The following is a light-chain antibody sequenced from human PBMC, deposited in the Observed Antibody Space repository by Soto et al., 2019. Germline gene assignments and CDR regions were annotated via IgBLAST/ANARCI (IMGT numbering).Light chain of an antibody. Sequence: EIVLTQSPGTLSLSPGERATLSCRASQSVSSNYLAWYQQKPGQAPRLLIYDASNRATGIPDRFSGSGSGTDFTLTISRLEPEDFAVYYCQQYGSLPRTFGQGTKVEIK. V-gene: IGKV3-20*01. CDR3: QQYGSLPRT. J-gene: IGKJ1*01. CDR1: QSVSSNY. CDR2: DAS.